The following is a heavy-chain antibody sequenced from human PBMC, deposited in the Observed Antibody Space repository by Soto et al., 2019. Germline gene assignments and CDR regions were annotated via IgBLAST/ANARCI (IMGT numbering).Heavy chain of an antibody. CDR3: ARGYCSAVGCYVHYYYGFDV. D-gene: IGHD2-15*01. J-gene: IGHJ6*02. V-gene: IGHV3-23*01. Sequence: GGSLRLSCAASGFTFSSYDMRWVRQAPGKGLEWVSAISGSGGNTHYADSVKGRFTISRDNSKNTLYLQMNSLRADDTAVYYCARGYCSAVGCYVHYYYGFDVWGQGTTVTVSS. CDR1: GFTFSSYD. CDR2: ISGSGGNT.